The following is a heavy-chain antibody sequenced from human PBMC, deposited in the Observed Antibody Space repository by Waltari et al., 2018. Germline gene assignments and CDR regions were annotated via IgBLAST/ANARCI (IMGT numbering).Heavy chain of an antibody. Sequence: QVRLVESGGGVVQPGRSVRLSCEASGFTFSHYDLYWVRQAPGKGWKWVAVIANYGINKFYVDSAKGRFTISRDNSWNTLYLQMNSLRVEDTAVYYCAKRGSRDSSGWFPELDYWGQGALVTVSS. CDR2: IANYGINK. CDR1: GFTFSHYD. V-gene: IGHV3-30*18. D-gene: IGHD6-19*01. J-gene: IGHJ4*02. CDR3: AKRGSRDSSGWFPELDY.